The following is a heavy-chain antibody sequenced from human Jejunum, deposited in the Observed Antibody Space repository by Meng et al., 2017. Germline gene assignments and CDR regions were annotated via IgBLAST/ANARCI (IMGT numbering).Heavy chain of an antibody. Sequence: GESLKISCAASGFTFSSYDMHWVRQAPGKGLERVAIISNDGSKKYYTDSVKGRFTISRDNSKETLDVQMNSLRVEDTAVYYCARGRYDNNWYINYWGQGTLVTVSS. D-gene: IGHD1-1*01. CDR3: ARGRYDNNWYINY. CDR1: GFTFSSYD. V-gene: IGHV3-30*10. J-gene: IGHJ4*02. CDR2: ISNDGSKK.